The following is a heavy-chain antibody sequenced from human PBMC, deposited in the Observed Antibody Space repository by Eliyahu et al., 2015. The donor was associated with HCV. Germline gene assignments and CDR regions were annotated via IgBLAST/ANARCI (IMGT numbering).Heavy chain of an antibody. CDR3: ARSGYDSSGYYYDDY. V-gene: IGHV3-30*03. Sequence: QVQLVESGGGVVQPGRSLRXSCAASGFTFSSYGMHWVRQAPGKGLEWVAVISYDGSNKYYADSVKGRFTISRDNSKNTLYLQMNSLRAEDTAVYYCARSGYDSSGYYYDDYWGQGTLVTVSS. CDR1: GFTFSSYG. D-gene: IGHD3-22*01. J-gene: IGHJ4*02. CDR2: ISYDGSNK.